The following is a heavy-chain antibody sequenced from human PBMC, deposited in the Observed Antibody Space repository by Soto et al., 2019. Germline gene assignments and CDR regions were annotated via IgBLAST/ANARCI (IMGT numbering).Heavy chain of an antibody. V-gene: IGHV1-3*01. CDR1: GYTFTSYA. Sequence: VKVSCKASGYTFTSYAMHWVRQAPGQRLEWMGWINAGNGNTKYSQKFQGRVTITRDTSASTAYMELSSLRSEDTAVYYCAATRITMIVDFDYWGQGTLVTVSS. CDR2: INAGNGNT. D-gene: IGHD3-22*01. CDR3: AATRITMIVDFDY. J-gene: IGHJ4*02.